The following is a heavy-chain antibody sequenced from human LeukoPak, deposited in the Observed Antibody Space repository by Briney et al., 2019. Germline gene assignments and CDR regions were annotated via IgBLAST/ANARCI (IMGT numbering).Heavy chain of an antibody. J-gene: IGHJ3*02. CDR1: GGSISSYY. V-gene: IGHV4-59*01. Sequence: SETLSLTCTVSGGSISSYYWSWIRQPPGKGLEWIGYIYYSGSTNYNPSLKSRVTISVDTSKNQFSLKLSSVTAADTAVYYCARDNLFTVVGATGAFDIWGQGTMVTVSS. CDR2: IYYSGST. D-gene: IGHD1-26*01. CDR3: ARDNLFTVVGATGAFDI.